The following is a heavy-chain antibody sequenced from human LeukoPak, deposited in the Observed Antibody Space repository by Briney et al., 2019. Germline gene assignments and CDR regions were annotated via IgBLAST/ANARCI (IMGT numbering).Heavy chain of an antibody. CDR2: ISNSGDST. CDR3: VKDRCDRATCPEV. CDR1: GFTFSTYA. Sequence: PGGSLRLSCAASGFTFSTYAMSWVRQAPGEGLQWVSGISNSGDSTYYLDSVKGRFTISRDNSKNTLHPQMSSLRAEDTALYYCVKDRCDRATCPEVWGQGTLVTVSS. D-gene: IGHD2-21*01. V-gene: IGHV3-23*01. J-gene: IGHJ4*02.